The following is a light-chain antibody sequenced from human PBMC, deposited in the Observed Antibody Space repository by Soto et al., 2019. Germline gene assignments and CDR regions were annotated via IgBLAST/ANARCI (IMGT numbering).Light chain of an antibody. CDR3: QQYDNWPPYT. Sequence: EIVLTQSPATLSLSPLGIATPCFRASQSVSSYLAWYQQKPGQAPRLLIYGASTRATGIPARFSGSGSGTEFTLTISSLQSEDVAVYYCQQYDNWPPYTFGQGTKVDIK. CDR1: QSVSSY. V-gene: IGKV3-15*01. J-gene: IGKJ2*01. CDR2: GAS.